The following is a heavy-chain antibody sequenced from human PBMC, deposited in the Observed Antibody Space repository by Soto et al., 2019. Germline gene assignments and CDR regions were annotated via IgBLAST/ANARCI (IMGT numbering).Heavy chain of an antibody. Sequence: QVQLVQSGAEVKKPGSSVKVSCKASGGTFSSYAISLVRQAPGQGLEWMGGIIPIFGTANYAQKFQGRVTITADESTSTAYMELSSLRSEDTAVYYCARGVKPYNWNDGHFDYWGQGTLVTVSS. J-gene: IGHJ4*02. CDR3: ARGVKPYNWNDGHFDY. CDR2: IIPIFGTA. V-gene: IGHV1-69*01. D-gene: IGHD1-1*01. CDR1: GGTFSSYA.